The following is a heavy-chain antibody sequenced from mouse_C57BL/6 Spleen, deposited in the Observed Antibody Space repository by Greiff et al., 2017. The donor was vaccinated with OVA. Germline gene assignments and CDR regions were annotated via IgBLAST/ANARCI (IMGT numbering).Heavy chain of an antibody. CDR2: ISSGGDYI. D-gene: IGHD1-1*01. CDR1: GFTFSSYA. J-gene: IGHJ4*01. V-gene: IGHV5-9-1*02. Sequence: EVKLVESGESLVKPGGSLKLSCAASGFTFSSYAMSWVRQTPEKRLEWVAYISSGGDYIYYADTVKGRFTISRDNDRNTLYLQMSSMKSEDTAMYYCTSGGLRSEAMDYWGQGTSVTVSS. CDR3: TSGGLRSEAMDY.